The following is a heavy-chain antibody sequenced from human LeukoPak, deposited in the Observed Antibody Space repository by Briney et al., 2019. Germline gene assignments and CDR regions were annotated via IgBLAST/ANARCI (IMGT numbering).Heavy chain of an antibody. Sequence: GGSLRHSCVASGFTFISYWIHWVRQVPGKGLVWVSLIDYDGSITNYADCVKGRFTSSRDNARNTLYLQMNSLRVDDTAVYYCVKDLGGNYDYWGQGTLVTVS. CDR3: VKDLGGNYDY. V-gene: IGHV3-74*01. CDR1: GFTFISYW. D-gene: IGHD1-7*01. CDR2: IDYDGSIT. J-gene: IGHJ4*02.